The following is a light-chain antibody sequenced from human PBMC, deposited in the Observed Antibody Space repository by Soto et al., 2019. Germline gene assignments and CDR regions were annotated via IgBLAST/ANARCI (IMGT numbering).Light chain of an antibody. J-gene: IGLJ1*01. CDR3: SSYAGSSTYV. Sequence: QSALTQPPSVSGSPGQSITISCTGTSSDIGTYNVVSWYQQHPGKAPKVMIYEATKRPSGVSNRFSGSKSGNTASLTISGLQAEDEADYYYSSYAGSSTYVFGTGTKVTVL. CDR1: SSDIGTYNV. CDR2: EAT. V-gene: IGLV2-23*01.